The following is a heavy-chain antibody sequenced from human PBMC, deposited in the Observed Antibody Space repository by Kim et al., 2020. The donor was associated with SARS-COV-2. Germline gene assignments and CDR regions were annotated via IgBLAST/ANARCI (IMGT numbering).Heavy chain of an antibody. J-gene: IGHJ5*02. CDR2: IYYSGST. D-gene: IGHD5-12*01. CDR1: GGSISSSSYY. Sequence: SETLSLTCTVSGGSISSSSYYWGWIRQPPGKGLEWIGSIYYSGSTYYNPSLKSRVTISVDTSKNQFSLKLSSVTAADTAVYYCARHGTKWLRLRFWFDPWGQRTLVTVSS. CDR3: ARHGTKWLRLRFWFDP. V-gene: IGHV4-39*01.